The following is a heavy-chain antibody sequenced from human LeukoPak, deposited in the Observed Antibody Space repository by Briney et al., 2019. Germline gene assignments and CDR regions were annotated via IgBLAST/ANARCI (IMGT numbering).Heavy chain of an antibody. CDR2: IYPGDSDT. V-gene: IGHV5-51*01. Sequence: GESPKISCKGSGYSFTSYWIGWVPQMPGKGLEWMGIIYPGDSDTRYSPSFQGQVTISPDKSISTAYLQWTSLKASDTAMYYCARLRIETTVTTALLYYFDLSGPGNLLTVSS. CDR3: ARLRIETTVTTALLYYFDL. CDR1: GYSFTSYW. D-gene: IGHD4-11*01. J-gene: IGHJ5*02.